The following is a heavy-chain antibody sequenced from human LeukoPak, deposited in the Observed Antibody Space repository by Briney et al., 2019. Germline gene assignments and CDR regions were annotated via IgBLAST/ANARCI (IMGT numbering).Heavy chain of an antibody. CDR3: ANARVIPASFDD. CDR1: GGSITFGSYY. Sequence: SQTLSLTCTVSGGSITFGSYYWTWIRQPPGKGLEWIGRIYTSGRTFYNPSLKSRVTISMDTSMNQFYLRLNSVTAAATAVYYCANARVIPASFDDWGQGALVTVSS. V-gene: IGHV4-61*02. J-gene: IGHJ4*02. CDR2: IYTSGRT. D-gene: IGHD3-16*02.